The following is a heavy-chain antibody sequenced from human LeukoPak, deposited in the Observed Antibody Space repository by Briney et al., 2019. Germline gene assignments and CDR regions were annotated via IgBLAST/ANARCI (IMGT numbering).Heavy chain of an antibody. CDR2: ISGSGGST. CDR1: GFTFSSYA. V-gene: IGHV3-23*01. CDR3: AKDQDPSGSYHSDY. Sequence: GGSLRLSCAASGFTFSSYAMSWVRQAPGKGLEWVSAISGSGGSTYYADSVKGRFTISRDNSKNTLYLQMNSLRAEDTAVYYCAKDQDPSGSYHSDYWGQGTLVTVSS. J-gene: IGHJ4*02. D-gene: IGHD1-26*01.